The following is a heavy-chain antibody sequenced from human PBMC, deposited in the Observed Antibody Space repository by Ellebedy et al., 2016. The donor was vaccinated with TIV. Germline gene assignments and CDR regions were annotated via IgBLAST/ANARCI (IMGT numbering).Heavy chain of an antibody. Sequence: GESLKISCAASGFTFSSSWISWVRQASGKGLEWVGNIKHEGSEKYYVDSVKGRFTISRDNAKNSLYLQMDSLRAEDTAVYYCARDFDSWGQGTLVTVSS. CDR3: ARDFDS. CDR2: IKHEGSEK. V-gene: IGHV3-7*03. J-gene: IGHJ4*02. CDR1: GFTFSSSW.